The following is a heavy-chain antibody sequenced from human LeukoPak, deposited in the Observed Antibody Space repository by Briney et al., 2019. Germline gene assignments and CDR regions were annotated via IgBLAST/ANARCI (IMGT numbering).Heavy chain of an antibody. Sequence: GGSLRLSCAASGFNFGPYYMAWNGQAPGTGLAWGSSISAGSTYTHYADSVEGRFTISRDDAQSSVFLLINSLRAEDTGFYYCAREFYGQFDSWGQGTLVTVSS. CDR3: AREFYGQFDS. V-gene: IGHV3-11*06. CDR2: ISAGSTYT. J-gene: IGHJ4*02. D-gene: IGHD4-17*01. CDR1: GFNFGPYY.